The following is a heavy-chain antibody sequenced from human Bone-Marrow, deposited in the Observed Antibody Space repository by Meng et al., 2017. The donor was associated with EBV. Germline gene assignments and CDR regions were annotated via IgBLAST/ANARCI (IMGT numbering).Heavy chain of an antibody. CDR2: IYYSGST. CDR3: ARGSIVGVNWFDP. J-gene: IGHJ5*02. D-gene: IGHD2-21*01. CDR1: GGSVSSGRYY. V-gene: IGHV4-61*01. Sequence: QVQLQESGPGLVKPSETLSLTCTVSGGSVSSGRYYWSWIRQPPGKGLEWIGYIYYSGSTNYNPSLKSRVTISVDTSKNQFSLKLSSVTAADTAVYYCARGSIVGVNWFDPWGQGTLVTISS.